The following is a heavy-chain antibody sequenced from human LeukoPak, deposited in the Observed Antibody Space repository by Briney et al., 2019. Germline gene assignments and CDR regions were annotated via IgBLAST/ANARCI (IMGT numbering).Heavy chain of an antibody. D-gene: IGHD3-10*01. CDR3: ATYGLHYGSGSYFY. V-gene: IGHV1-24*01. CDR1: GYTLTELS. CDR2: FDPEDGET. J-gene: IGHJ4*02. Sequence: ASVKVSCKVSGYTLTELSMHWVRLAPGKGLEWMGGFDPEDGETIYAQKFQGRVTMTEDTSTDTAYMELSSLRSEDTAVYYCATYGLHYGSGSYFYWGQGTLVTVSS.